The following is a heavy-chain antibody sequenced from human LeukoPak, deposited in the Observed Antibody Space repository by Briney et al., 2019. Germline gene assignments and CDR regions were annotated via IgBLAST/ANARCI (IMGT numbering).Heavy chain of an antibody. J-gene: IGHJ6*03. CDR2: INHSGRT. Sequence: GSLRLSCAASGFTFSSFEMNWIRQPPGKGLERIGEINHSGRTNYNPSLKSRVTISVDTSRNQFSLKLTSITAADTATYYCARLKSGKQQLVPYYYAYYMDVWGKGTAVTISS. D-gene: IGHD6-13*01. CDR1: GFTFSSFE. CDR3: ARLKSGKQQLVPYYYAYYMDV. V-gene: IGHV4-34*08.